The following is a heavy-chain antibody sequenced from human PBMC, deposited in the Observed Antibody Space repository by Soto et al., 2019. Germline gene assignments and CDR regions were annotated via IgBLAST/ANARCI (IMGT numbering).Heavy chain of an antibody. D-gene: IGHD6-13*01. V-gene: IGHV4-4*02. CDR1: GGSISSSNW. CDR2: LYHSGST. J-gene: IGHJ3*02. Sequence: QVQLQESVPGLVKPSGTLSLTCAVSGGSISSSNWWSWVRQPPWKGLEWIGELYHSGSTNYNPSLNSRVTISVDKSKNQFSLKLSSVTAAETAVDYCASIIAAAWRSDAFAIWGQGTMVTVSS. CDR3: ASIIAAAWRSDAFAI.